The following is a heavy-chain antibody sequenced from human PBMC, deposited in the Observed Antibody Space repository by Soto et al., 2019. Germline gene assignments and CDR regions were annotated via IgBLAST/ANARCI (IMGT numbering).Heavy chain of an antibody. CDR3: ARVPEGSLWKQPSNGGFDP. V-gene: IGHV4-31*03. D-gene: IGHD6-13*01. J-gene: IGHJ5*02. CDR1: GGSSSSGGYY. CDR2: IYYSGST. Sequence: LSLTCTVSGGSSSSGGYYWSWMRQHPGKGLEGIGYIYYSGSTYYSPSLKSRVTISVDTSKNQFSLKLSSVTAADTAVYYCARVPEGSLWKQPSNGGFDPWGQGTLVTVSS.